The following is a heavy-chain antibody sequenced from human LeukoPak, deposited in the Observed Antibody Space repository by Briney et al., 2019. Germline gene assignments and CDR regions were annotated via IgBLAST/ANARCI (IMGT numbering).Heavy chain of an antibody. CDR2: IYYSGST. J-gene: IGHJ4*02. CDR3: ARDSSEVPNSSSWYDY. Sequence: PSETLSLTCTVSGGSISSSSYYWGWIRQPPGKGLEWIGSIYYSGSTYYNPSLKSRVTISVDTSKNQFSLKLSSVTAADTAVYYCARDSSEVPNSSSWYDYWGQGTLVTVSS. D-gene: IGHD6-13*01. CDR1: GGSISSSSYY. V-gene: IGHV4-39*07.